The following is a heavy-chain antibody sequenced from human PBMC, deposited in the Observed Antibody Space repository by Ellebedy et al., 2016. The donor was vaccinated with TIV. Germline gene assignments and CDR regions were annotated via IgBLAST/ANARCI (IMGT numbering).Heavy chain of an antibody. Sequence: GESLKISXAASGFTFSDYYMSWIRQAPGKGLEWVSYISSSGSTIYYADSVKGRFTISRDNAKNSLYLQMNSLRAEDTAVYYCARTVLEVNRGGDFDYWGQGTLVTVSS. CDR2: ISSSGSTI. D-gene: IGHD3-16*01. V-gene: IGHV3-11*04. J-gene: IGHJ4*02. CDR3: ARTVLEVNRGGDFDY. CDR1: GFTFSDYY.